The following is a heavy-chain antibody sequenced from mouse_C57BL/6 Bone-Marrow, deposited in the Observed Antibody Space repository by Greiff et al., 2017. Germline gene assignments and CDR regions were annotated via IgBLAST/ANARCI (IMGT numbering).Heavy chain of an antibody. V-gene: IGHV10-1*01. D-gene: IGHD1-2*01. CDR1: GFSFNTYA. Sequence: EVQGVESGGGLVQPKGSLKLSCAASGFSFNTYAMNWVRQAPGKGLEWVARISSKSNNYATYYADSVKDRFTISRDASDSMLYLQMNNLNTEDTAMYYCVRHTLHYGGFAYWGQGTLVTVSA. J-gene: IGHJ3*01. CDR2: ISSKSNNYAT. CDR3: VRHTLHYGGFAY.